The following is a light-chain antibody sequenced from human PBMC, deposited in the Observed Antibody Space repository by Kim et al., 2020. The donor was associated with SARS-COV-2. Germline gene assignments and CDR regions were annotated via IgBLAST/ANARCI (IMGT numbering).Light chain of an antibody. Sequence: SVSPGERATLSCRASQSVSSNLAWYQQKPGQAPRLLIYGASTRATGIPARFSGSGSGTEFTLTISSLQSEDFAVYYCQQYNNLPPFFGQGTKLEI. CDR2: GAS. CDR1: QSVSSN. J-gene: IGKJ2*01. CDR3: QQYNNLPPF. V-gene: IGKV3-15*01.